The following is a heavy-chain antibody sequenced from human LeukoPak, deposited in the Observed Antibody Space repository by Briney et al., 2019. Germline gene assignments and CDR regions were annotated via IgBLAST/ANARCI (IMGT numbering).Heavy chain of an antibody. D-gene: IGHD3-10*01. Sequence: ASVKVSCKASGGTFSSYAISWVRQAPGQGLEWMGGIIPIFGTANYAQKFQGRVTITTDESTSTAYMELSSLRSEDTAVYYCASPRLNSGSYYNGYSYWGQGTLVTVSS. CDR3: ASPRLNSGSYYNGYSY. J-gene: IGHJ4*02. CDR1: GGTFSSYA. CDR2: IIPIFGTA. V-gene: IGHV1-69*05.